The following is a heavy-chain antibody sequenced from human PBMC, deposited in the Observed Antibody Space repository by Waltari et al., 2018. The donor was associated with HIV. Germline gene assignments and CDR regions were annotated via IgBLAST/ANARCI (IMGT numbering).Heavy chain of an antibody. J-gene: IGHJ4*02. CDR2: INPNSGGT. CDR3: ARGGSAGTIDY. Sequence: QVQLVPSGAAVKKPGASVKVPCKASGYTLTGCSRPWVRQAPGQGLEWMGWINPNSGGTNYAQKFQGRVTMTRDTSISTAYMELSRLRSDDTAVYYCARGGSAGTIDYWGQGTLVTVSS. V-gene: IGHV1-2*02. D-gene: IGHD1-7*01. CDR1: GYTLTGCS.